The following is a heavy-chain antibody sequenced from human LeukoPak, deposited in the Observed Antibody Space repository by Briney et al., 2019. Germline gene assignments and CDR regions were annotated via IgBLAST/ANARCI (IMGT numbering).Heavy chain of an antibody. D-gene: IGHD2-15*01. Sequence: SVKVSCKASGGTFSSYAISWVRQAPGQGLEWMGGIIPIFGTANYAQKFQGRVTITADKSTSTAYMELSSLRSEDTAVYYCARGFVVVVAVTPLNDAFDIWGQGTMVTVSS. CDR1: GGTFSSYA. CDR2: IIPIFGTA. CDR3: ARGFVVVVAVTPLNDAFDI. J-gene: IGHJ3*02. V-gene: IGHV1-69*06.